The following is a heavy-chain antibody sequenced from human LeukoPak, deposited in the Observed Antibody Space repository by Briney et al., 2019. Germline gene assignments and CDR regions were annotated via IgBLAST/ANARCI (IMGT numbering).Heavy chain of an antibody. CDR1: GYNFRDYW. CDR3: ARHLSSNWYNEKAFDF. J-gene: IGHJ4*02. CDR2: IYPDDSNT. V-gene: IGHV5-51*01. D-gene: IGHD6-13*01. Sequence: GESLKISCKSSGYNFRDYWIGWVRQMPGKGLEWMGIIYPDDSNTRYSPSFHGQVAISADKSINTAYLQWSSLKASDTAIYYCARHLSSNWYNEKAFDFWGQGILVTVS.